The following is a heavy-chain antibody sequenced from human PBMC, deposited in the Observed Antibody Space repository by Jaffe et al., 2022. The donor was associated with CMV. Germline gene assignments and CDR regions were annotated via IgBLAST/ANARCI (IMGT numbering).Heavy chain of an antibody. V-gene: IGHV3-30*18. D-gene: IGHD2-15*01. CDR2: ISYDGSNK. Sequence: QVQLVESGGGVVQPGRSLRLSCAASGFTFSSYGMHWVRQAPGKGLEWVAVISYDGSNKYYADSVKGRFTISRDNSKNTLYLQMNSLRAEDTAVYYCAKDPKLLPTIMYFQHWGQGTLVTVSS. CDR1: GFTFSSYG. CDR3: AKDPKLLPTIMYFQH. J-gene: IGHJ1*01.